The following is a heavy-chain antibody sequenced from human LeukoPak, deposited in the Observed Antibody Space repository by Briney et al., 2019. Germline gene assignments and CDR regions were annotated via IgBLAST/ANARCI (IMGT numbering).Heavy chain of an antibody. CDR1: GFTFSNYA. Sequence: GGSLGLSCAASGFTFSNYAMNWVRQAPGKGLQWVSGISGSGGSTYYADSVKGRFTISRDNSKNTLYLQMNSLRAEDTAVYYCAKESKSNYYQYYGMDVWGQGTTVTVSS. V-gene: IGHV3-23*01. J-gene: IGHJ6*02. CDR3: AKESKSNYYQYYGMDV. CDR2: ISGSGGST.